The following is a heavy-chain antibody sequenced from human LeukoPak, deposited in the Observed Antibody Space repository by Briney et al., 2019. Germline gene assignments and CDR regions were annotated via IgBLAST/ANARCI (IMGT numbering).Heavy chain of an antibody. J-gene: IGHJ6*04. Sequence: PGGSLRLSCAASGFTSSSYEMNWVRQAPGKGLEWVSYISSSGSTIYCADSVKGRFTISRDNAKNSLYLQMNSLRAEDTAVYYCAELGITMIGGVWGKGTTVTISS. D-gene: IGHD3-10*02. CDR2: ISSSGSTI. CDR3: AELGITMIGGV. CDR1: GFTSSSYE. V-gene: IGHV3-48*03.